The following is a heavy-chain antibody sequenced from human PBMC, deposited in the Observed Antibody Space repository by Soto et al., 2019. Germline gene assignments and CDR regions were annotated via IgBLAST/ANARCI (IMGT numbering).Heavy chain of an antibody. Sequence: QVQIQQWGAGLLKPSETLSLTCTVYGGSFSGYYWSWIRQPPGKGLEWIGEINHSGSIKYSPSLESRITISVDTSRSQLSLKLSSVTAADTAVYYCSRERTSSGWPSALDYWGQGTLVTVSS. J-gene: IGHJ4*02. CDR2: INHSGSI. CDR3: SRERTSSGWPSALDY. CDR1: GGSFSGYY. V-gene: IGHV4-34*01. D-gene: IGHD6-19*01.